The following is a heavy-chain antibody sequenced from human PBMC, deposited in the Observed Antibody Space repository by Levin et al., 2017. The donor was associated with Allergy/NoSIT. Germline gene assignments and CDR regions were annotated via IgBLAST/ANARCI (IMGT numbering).Heavy chain of an antibody. J-gene: IGHJ3*02. Sequence: GESLKISCAASGFTVSTNYVSWVRQTPGQGLEWVSIIHDSGFTDYAISVKGRFTISRDSSKNMVFLQMNSLTTEDTAVYYCTRDVEEGFDIWGQGTKVIVSS. CDR1: GFTVSTNY. V-gene: IGHV3-66*03. CDR2: IHDSGFT. CDR3: TRDVEEGFDI.